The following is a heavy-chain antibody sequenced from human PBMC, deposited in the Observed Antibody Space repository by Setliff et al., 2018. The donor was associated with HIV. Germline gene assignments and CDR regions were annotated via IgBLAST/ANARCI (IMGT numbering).Heavy chain of an antibody. V-gene: IGHV4-59*11. J-gene: IGHJ4*02. CDR2: ILYSGNS. CDR3: ASAGEMLTGKFYY. Sequence: PSETLSLTCNVSGLSMRAHHWSWVRLPPGKTLEWLGYILYSGNSNYNPSFKNRVTISLNEAKRQFSLDLKSVTSADTAFYYCASAGEMLTGKFYYWAQGTLVTVSS. CDR1: GLSMRAHH. D-gene: IGHD3-16*01.